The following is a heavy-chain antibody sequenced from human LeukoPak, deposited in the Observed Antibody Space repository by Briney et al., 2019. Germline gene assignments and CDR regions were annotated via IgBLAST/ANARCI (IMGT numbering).Heavy chain of an antibody. CDR1: GFTFSSYS. CDR3: ARGHYYDSLTDAFDI. J-gene: IGHJ3*02. V-gene: IGHV3-48*01. Sequence: GGSLRLSCAASGFTFSSYSMNWVRQAPGKGLEWVSYISSSSTIYYADSVKGRFTISRDNAKNSLYLQMNGLRAEDTAVYYCARGHYYDSLTDAFDIWGQGTMVTVSS. D-gene: IGHD3-22*01. CDR2: ISSSSTI.